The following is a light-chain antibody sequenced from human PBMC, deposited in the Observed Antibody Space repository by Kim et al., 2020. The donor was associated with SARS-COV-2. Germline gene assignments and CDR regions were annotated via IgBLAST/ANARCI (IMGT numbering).Light chain of an antibody. CDR2: GAS. V-gene: IGKV3-20*01. CDR3: QQYGSSST. J-gene: IGKJ5*01. Sequence: LSPGERATLPCRASQSVSCSCLAWYQQKPGQAPRLLIYGASSRATGIPDRFSGSGSGTDFILTISRLEPEDFAVYYCQQYGSSSTFGQGTRLEIK. CDR1: QSVSCSC.